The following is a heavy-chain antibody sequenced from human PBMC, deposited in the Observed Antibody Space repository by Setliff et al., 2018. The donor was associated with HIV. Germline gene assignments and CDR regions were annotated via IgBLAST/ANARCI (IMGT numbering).Heavy chain of an antibody. CDR1: GYTFTGYY. CDR2: INPNSGGT. D-gene: IGHD4-17*01. J-gene: IGHJ6*03. Sequence: ASVKVSCKASGYTFTGYYMHWVRQAPGQGLEWMGWINPNSGGTNYAQKFQGWVTMTRDTSISTAYMELSRLRSDDTAVYYCARERTVTTPQYYYYYTDVWGKGTTVTVSS. CDR3: ARERTVTTPQYYYYYTDV. V-gene: IGHV1-2*04.